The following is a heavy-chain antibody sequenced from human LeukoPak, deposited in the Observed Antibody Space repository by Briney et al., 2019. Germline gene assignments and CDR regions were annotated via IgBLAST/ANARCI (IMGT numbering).Heavy chain of an antibody. CDR1: GGSISSAGYY. CDR3: AREALQVMAERNWFDP. CDR2: IYYSGST. D-gene: IGHD3-16*01. J-gene: IGHJ5*02. V-gene: IGHV4-31*03. Sequence: SETLSLTCTVSGGSISSAGYYWSWIRQHPGKGLEWIGYIYYSGSTSYNPSLKSRVTVSVDTSKNQFSLKVSSVTAADTAVYYCAREALQVMAERNWFDPWGQGTLVTVSS.